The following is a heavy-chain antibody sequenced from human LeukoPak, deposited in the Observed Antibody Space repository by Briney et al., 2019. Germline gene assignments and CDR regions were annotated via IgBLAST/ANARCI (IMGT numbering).Heavy chain of an antibody. D-gene: IGHD6-19*01. CDR3: AITYTSGWRFDY. CDR2: IRGSGTDT. J-gene: IGHJ4*02. CDR1: GFTFSNCA. Sequence: GGSLRLSCSASGFTFSNCAMNWVRQAPGKGLEWVSSIRGSGTDTYYADSVKGRFTIYRDNSKSTLYLQMNSLRAEDTAVYYCAITYTSGWRFDYWGQGTLVTVSS. V-gene: IGHV3-23*01.